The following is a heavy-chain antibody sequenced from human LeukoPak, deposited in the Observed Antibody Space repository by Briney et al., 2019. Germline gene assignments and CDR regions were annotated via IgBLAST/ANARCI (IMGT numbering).Heavy chain of an antibody. Sequence: GGSLRLSCAASGFTFSSYGMHWVRQAPGKGLEWVAVIWYDGSNKYYADSVKGRFTISRDNSKNTLYLQMNSLRAEDTAVYYCAKPVRHYYDSLSAFDIWGQGTMVTVSP. CDR3: AKPVRHYYDSLSAFDI. J-gene: IGHJ3*02. V-gene: IGHV3-33*06. D-gene: IGHD3-22*01. CDR2: IWYDGSNK. CDR1: GFTFSSYG.